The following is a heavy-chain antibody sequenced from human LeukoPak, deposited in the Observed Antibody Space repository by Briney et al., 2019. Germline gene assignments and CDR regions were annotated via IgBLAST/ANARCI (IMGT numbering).Heavy chain of an antibody. CDR3: ARAPMTNYFDY. D-gene: IGHD2-2*01. J-gene: IGHJ4*02. V-gene: IGHV1-69*04. CDR2: IIPILGVA. CDR1: GGTFSSYA. Sequence: GASVKVSCKASGGTFSSYAISWVRQVPGQGLEWMGRIIPILGVANYAQKFQGRVTITADKSTSTAYMELSSLRSEDTAVYYCARAPMTNYFDYWGQGTLVTVSS.